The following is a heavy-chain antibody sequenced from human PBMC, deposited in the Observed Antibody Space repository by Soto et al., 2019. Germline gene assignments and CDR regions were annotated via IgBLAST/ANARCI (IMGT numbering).Heavy chain of an antibody. Sequence: QVQMQESGPALVKPSQTLSLTCTVSGGSISSGDYYWSCIRQPPGKGLEWTGYIYYSGSTYYNQSLKSRVTISVDTSKVQFSLKLSSVTAADTAVYYCARDALGIGVDAFDIWGQGTMVTVSS. CDR3: ARDALGIGVDAFDI. CDR2: IYYSGST. CDR1: GGSISSGDYY. V-gene: IGHV4-30-4*01. J-gene: IGHJ3*02. D-gene: IGHD7-27*01.